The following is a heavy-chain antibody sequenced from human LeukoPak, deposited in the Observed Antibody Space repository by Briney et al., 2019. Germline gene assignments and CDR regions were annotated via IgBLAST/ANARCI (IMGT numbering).Heavy chain of an antibody. J-gene: IGHJ3*02. CDR3: ARNSRKVLRYFDWFPDAFDI. CDR2: IIPIFGTA. D-gene: IGHD3-9*01. CDR1: GGTFSSYA. V-gene: IGHV1-69*06. Sequence: SVKVSCKASGGTFSSYAISGVRQPPGQGLEWVGGIIPIFGTANYAQKFQGRVTITADKSTSTAYMELSSLRSEDTAVYYCARNSRKVLRYFDWFPDAFDIWGQGTMVTVSS.